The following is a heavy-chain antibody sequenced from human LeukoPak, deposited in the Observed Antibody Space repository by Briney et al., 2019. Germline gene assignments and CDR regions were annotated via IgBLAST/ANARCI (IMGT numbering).Heavy chain of an antibody. CDR1: GGSISSYY. CDR3: ARGAIDSSGYNYYFDY. V-gene: IGHV4-59*01. J-gene: IGHJ4*02. CDR2: IYYSGST. D-gene: IGHD3-22*01. Sequence: SETLSLTCTVSGGSISSYYWSWIRQPPGKGLEWIGYIYYSGSTNYNPSLKSRVTISVDTSKNQFSLKLSSVTAADTAVYYCARGAIDSSGYNYYFDYWGQGTLVTVPS.